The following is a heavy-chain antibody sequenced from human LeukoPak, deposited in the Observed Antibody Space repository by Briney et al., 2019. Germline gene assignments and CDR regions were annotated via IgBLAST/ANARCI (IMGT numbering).Heavy chain of an antibody. CDR1: GFTFTNYV. D-gene: IGHD3-9*01. CDR3: ARGYDVLSGAIPDAFDV. Sequence: PGRSLRLSCAASGFTFTNYVMHWVRQAPGKGLEWVAFISFDGTIEYYADSVKGRFTISRDNSKNTLFLQLNGPRADDTSVYYCARGYDVLSGAIPDAFDVWGQGTMVTVSS. J-gene: IGHJ3*01. V-gene: IGHV3-30*04. CDR2: ISFDGTIE.